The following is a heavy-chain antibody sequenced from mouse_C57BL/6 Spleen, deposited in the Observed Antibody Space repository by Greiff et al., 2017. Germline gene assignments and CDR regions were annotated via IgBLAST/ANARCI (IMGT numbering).Heavy chain of an antibody. Sequence: QVQLMQSGPELVKPGASVKISCEASGYAFSSSWMNWVQQRPGKGLEWIGRINPGGGDTNYTGKFKGQSTLTADKASSTPYLQLSNLTSEDTAVYYCARNGGDLATSAWFAYWGKGTLVTVSA. D-gene: IGHD1-1*01. J-gene: IGHJ3*01. CDR1: GYAFSSSW. CDR2: INPGGGDT. CDR3: ARNGGDLATSAWFAY. V-gene: IGHV1-82*01.